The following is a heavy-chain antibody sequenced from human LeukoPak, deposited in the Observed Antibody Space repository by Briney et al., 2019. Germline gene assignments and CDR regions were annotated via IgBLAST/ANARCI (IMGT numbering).Heavy chain of an antibody. CDR3: ARGGAYYDSSGSMS. Sequence: GGSLRLSCVASGFTVSSNYMSWVRQAPGKGLEWVSVIYSGGSTYYADSVKGRFTISRDNSKNTLYLQMNSLRAEDTAVYYCARGGAYYDSSGSMSWGQGTLVTVSS. J-gene: IGHJ4*02. V-gene: IGHV3-66*01. D-gene: IGHD3-22*01. CDR2: IYSGGST. CDR1: GFTVSSNY.